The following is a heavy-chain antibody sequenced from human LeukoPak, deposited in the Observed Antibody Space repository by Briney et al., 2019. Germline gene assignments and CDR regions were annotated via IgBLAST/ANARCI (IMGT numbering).Heavy chain of an antibody. CDR3: ARHVGNSGSGSYLTYFDY. Sequence: SETLSLTCSVSGGSISAYYWSWIRQPAGKGLEWIGRVYRTGNTNYNPSLQSRVTMSVDTSKNQISLKLSSVTAADTAVYYCARHVGNSGSGSYLTYFDYWGQGTLVTVSS. J-gene: IGHJ4*02. CDR1: GGSISAYY. CDR2: VYRTGNT. D-gene: IGHD3-10*01. V-gene: IGHV4-4*07.